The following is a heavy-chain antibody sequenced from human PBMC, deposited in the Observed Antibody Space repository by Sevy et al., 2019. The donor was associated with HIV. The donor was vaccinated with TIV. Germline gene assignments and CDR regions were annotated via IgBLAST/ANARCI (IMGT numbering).Heavy chain of an antibody. J-gene: IGHJ4*02. V-gene: IGHV3-30*18. Sequence: GGSLRLSCAASGFTFSNFGMHWVRQAPGKGLEWLADISYDGNKIYYVDSVKGRFTVSRDNSKNTLYLQMNSLRAEDTAVYFCAKDGEFCSGGRCSLGWIDYWGQGTLVTVSS. CDR3: AKDGEFCSGGRCSLGWIDY. CDR2: ISYDGNKI. D-gene: IGHD2-15*01. CDR1: GFTFSNFG.